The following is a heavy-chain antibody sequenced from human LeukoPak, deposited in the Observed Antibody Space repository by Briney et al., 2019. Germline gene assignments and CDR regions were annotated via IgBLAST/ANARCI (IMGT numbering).Heavy chain of an antibody. CDR1: GFTFSSYA. V-gene: IGHV3-21*06. CDR2: IRSSSSYI. CDR3: ARDRDWNHVDY. J-gene: IGHJ4*02. Sequence: GGSLRLSCAASGFTFSSYAMHWVRQAPGKGLEWVSSIRSSSSYIYYADSVKGRFTISRDNAKNSLYLQMNSLRAEDTAVYYCARDRDWNHVDYWGQGTLVTVSS. D-gene: IGHD1-1*01.